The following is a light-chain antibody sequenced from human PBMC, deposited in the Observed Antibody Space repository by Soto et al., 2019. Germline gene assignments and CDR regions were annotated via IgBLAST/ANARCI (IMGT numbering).Light chain of an antibody. Sequence: IVMTQSPDSLAVSLGERATINCKSSQSGLYSSNNKNYVAWYQQKPRQPPKLLIYWASTRESGVPDRFSGGGSGTDFTLTISSLQAEDVAVYYCQQYYSSPLAFGQGTKVEIK. V-gene: IGKV4-1*01. CDR2: WAS. CDR1: QSGLYSSNNKNY. CDR3: QQYYSSPLA. J-gene: IGKJ1*01.